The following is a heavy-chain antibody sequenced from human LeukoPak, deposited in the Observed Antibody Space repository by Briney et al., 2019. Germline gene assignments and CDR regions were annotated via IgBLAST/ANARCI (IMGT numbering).Heavy chain of an antibody. CDR2: IWYDGSNK. CDR1: GFTFSSYG. CDR3: AKDFGSGWFYDY. V-gene: IGHV3-33*06. D-gene: IGHD6-19*01. J-gene: IGHJ4*02. Sequence: GGSLRLSCAASGFTFSSYGMHWVRQAPGKGLEWVAVIWYDGSNKYYADSVKGRFTISRDNSKNTPYLQMNSLRAEDTAVYYCAKDFGSGWFYDYWGQGTLVTVSS.